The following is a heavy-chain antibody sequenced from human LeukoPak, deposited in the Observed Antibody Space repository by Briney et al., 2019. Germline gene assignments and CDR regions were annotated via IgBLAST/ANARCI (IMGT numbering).Heavy chain of an antibody. D-gene: IGHD1-26*01. CDR3: ARVFTSGSPFDY. CDR1: KFTFSDYY. J-gene: IGHJ4*02. V-gene: IGHV3-11*01. Sequence: GGSLRLSCAASKFTFSDYYMSWIRQAPGKGLEGVSYISTTGSTFQYADSVKGRFTISRDNAKNSLYLQMNSLRPDDTAVYYCARVFTSGSPFDYWGQGTLVTVSS. CDR2: ISTTGSTF.